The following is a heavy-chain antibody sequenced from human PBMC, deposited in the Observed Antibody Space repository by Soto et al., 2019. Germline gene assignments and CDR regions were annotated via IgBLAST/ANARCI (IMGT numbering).Heavy chain of an antibody. D-gene: IGHD6-13*01. Sequence: GGSLRLSCAASGFTFSSFSMNWVRQAPGKGLEWVSSISSSSSYIYYADSVKGRFTISRDNAKNSLYLQMNSLRAEDTAVYYCAGSRYYYYYYMDVWGKGTTVTVSS. J-gene: IGHJ6*03. CDR3: AGSRYYYYYYMDV. CDR1: GFTFSSFS. V-gene: IGHV3-21*01. CDR2: ISSSSSYI.